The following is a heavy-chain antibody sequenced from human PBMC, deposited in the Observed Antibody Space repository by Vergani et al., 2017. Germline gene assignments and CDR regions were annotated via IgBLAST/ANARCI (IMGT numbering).Heavy chain of an antibody. V-gene: IGHV3-73*02. CDR1: GFTFSGSA. J-gene: IGHJ5*02. Sequence: EVQLVESGGGLVQPGGSLKLSCAASGFTFSGSAMHWVRQASGKGLEWVGRIRSKANSYATAYAASVKGRFTISRDDSKNTAYLQMNSLKTEDTAVYYCTRHYCSSTSCYGWFDPWGQGTLVTVSS. CDR2: IRSKANSYAT. D-gene: IGHD2-2*01. CDR3: TRHYCSSTSCYGWFDP.